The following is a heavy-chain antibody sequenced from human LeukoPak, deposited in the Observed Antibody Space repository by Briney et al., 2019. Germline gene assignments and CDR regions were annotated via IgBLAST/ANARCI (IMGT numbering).Heavy chain of an antibody. Sequence: PSETLSLTCAVSGGSISSGGYSWSWIRQPPGKGLEWIGYIYHSGSTYYNPSLKSRVTISVDRSKNQFSLKLSSVTAADTAVYYCARQTTVTTSGDDAFDIWGQGTMVTVSS. CDR1: GGSISSGGYS. D-gene: IGHD4-17*01. J-gene: IGHJ3*02. CDR2: IYHSGST. CDR3: ARQTTVTTSGDDAFDI. V-gene: IGHV4-30-2*01.